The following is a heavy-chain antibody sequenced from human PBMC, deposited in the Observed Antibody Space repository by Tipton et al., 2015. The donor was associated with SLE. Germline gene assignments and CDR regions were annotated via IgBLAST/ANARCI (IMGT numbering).Heavy chain of an antibody. D-gene: IGHD3-10*01. V-gene: IGHV3-21*01. CDR2: ISSSSSYI. Sequence: GSLRLSCEVSGFTFSSYSMNWVRHSPGKGLEWVSSISSSSSYIYYADSVKGRFTISRDNAKNSLYLQMNSLRAEDTAVYYCARDTGRITMVRGVIPAFDYWGQGTLVTVSS. J-gene: IGHJ4*02. CDR1: GFTFSSYS. CDR3: ARDTGRITMVRGVIPAFDY.